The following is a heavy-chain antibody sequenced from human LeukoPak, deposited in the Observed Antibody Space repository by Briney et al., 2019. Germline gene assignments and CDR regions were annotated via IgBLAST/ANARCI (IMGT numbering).Heavy chain of an antibody. CDR1: GDSISSSSYY. V-gene: IGHV4-39*02. Sequence: SQTLSLTCTVSGDSISSSSYYWGWIRQPPGKELEWIGSIFYDGSTYYNPSLKIRLTIFADTSKNQFSLKMTSVTAADTAVYYCVRDYSNFVQGDWGQGTLVTVSS. J-gene: IGHJ4*02. CDR2: IFYDGST. D-gene: IGHD4-11*01. CDR3: VRDYSNFVQGD.